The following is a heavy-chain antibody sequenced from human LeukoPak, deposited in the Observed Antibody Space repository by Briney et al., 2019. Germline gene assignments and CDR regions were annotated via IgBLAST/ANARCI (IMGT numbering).Heavy chain of an antibody. CDR2: IFYSGST. CDR3: ARGNSYYDSSDYFPWESFQH. J-gene: IGHJ1*01. D-gene: IGHD3-22*01. Sequence: SETLSLTCTVSGGSISSYYWSWIRQPPGKGLEWIGYIFYSGSTNYNPSLKSRVTISVDTSKNQFSLNLSSVTAADTAVYYCARGNSYYDSSDYFPWESFQHWGQGTLVTVSS. V-gene: IGHV4-59*01. CDR1: GGSISSYY.